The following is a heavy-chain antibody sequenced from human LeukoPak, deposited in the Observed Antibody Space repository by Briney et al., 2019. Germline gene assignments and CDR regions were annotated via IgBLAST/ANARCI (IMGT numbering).Heavy chain of an antibody. CDR3: ARVGYDSSGYLGY. J-gene: IGHJ4*02. D-gene: IGHD3-22*01. CDR1: GFTFSSYG. Sequence: PGESLRLSCAASGFTFSSYGMHWVRQAPGKGLEWVAVIWYDGSNKYYADSVKGRFTISRDNSKNTLYLQMNSLRAEDTAVYYCARVGYDSSGYLGYWGQGTLVTVSS. CDR2: IWYDGSNK. V-gene: IGHV3-33*01.